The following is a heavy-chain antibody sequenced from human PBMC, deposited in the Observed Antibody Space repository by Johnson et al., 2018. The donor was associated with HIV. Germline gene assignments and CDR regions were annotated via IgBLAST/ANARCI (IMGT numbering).Heavy chain of an antibody. D-gene: IGHD6-13*01. Sequence: QVQLVESGGGVVRPGGSLRLSCAASGFTFSSYAMHWVRQAPGKGLEWVAVISYDGSNKYYADSVKGRFTISRDNSDNTLFLQMNSLRADDTAMYYCALSTSWSIAFDIWGQGTMVTVSS. CDR2: ISYDGSNK. J-gene: IGHJ3*02. V-gene: IGHV3-30*14. CDR1: GFTFSSYA. CDR3: ALSTSWSIAFDI.